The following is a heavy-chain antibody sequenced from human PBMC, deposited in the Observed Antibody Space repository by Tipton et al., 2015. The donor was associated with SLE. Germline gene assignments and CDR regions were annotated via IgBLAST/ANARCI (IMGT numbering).Heavy chain of an antibody. V-gene: IGHV3-20*04. CDR2: IDWNGGRI. Sequence: SLRLSCAASGFTFSSYGMTWVRQAPGKGLEWVSGIDWNGGRIGSADSVKGRFTISRDNAKNSLYLQMNSLRAEDTALYYCARGGGSSWPIGWFDPWGQGTLVTVSS. D-gene: IGHD6-13*01. CDR3: ARGGGSSWPIGWFDP. J-gene: IGHJ5*02. CDR1: GFTFSSYG.